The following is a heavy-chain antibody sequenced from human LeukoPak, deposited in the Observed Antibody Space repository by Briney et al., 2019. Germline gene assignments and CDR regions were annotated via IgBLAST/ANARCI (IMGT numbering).Heavy chain of an antibody. CDR3: ARGLRGYSYGLDRTSYYFDY. CDR1: GGSFSGYY. CDR2: INHSGST. V-gene: IGHV4-34*01. D-gene: IGHD5-18*01. J-gene: IGHJ4*02. Sequence: KSSETLSLTCAVYGGSFSGYYWSWIRQPPGKGLEWIGEINHSGSTNYNPSLKSRVTISVDTSKNQFSLKLSSVTAADTAVYYCARGLRGYSYGLDRTSYYFDYWGQGTLVTVSS.